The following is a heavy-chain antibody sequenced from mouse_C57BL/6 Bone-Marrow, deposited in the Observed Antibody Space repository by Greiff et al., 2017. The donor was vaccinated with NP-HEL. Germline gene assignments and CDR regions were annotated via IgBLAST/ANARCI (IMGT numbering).Heavy chain of an antibody. D-gene: IGHD1-1*02. CDR1: GFGFNTYA. Sequence: EVQGVESGGGLVQPKGSLKLSCAASGFGFNTYAMNWVRQAPGKGLEWVARIRSKSNNAATYYDDSVKDRFTISRDDSESMLYLHMNNLKTEDTAMYYCVLWDPGYFDVWGTGTTVTVSS. V-gene: IGHV10-1*01. CDR3: VLWDPGYFDV. J-gene: IGHJ1*03. CDR2: IRSKSNNAAT.